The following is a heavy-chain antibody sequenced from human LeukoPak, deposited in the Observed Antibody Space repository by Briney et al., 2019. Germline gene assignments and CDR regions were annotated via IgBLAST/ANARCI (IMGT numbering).Heavy chain of an antibody. CDR3: ARANGQLWTTPDY. CDR1: GFTFSSYG. J-gene: IGHJ4*02. D-gene: IGHD5-18*01. Sequence: GRSLRLSCAASGFTFSSYGMHWVRQPQGEGLEWVAVISYDGSKKSSAESVKGRFTISRDNSKNTLYLQMNSLRPEDTAVYFCARANGQLWTTPDYWGQGTLVTISS. V-gene: IGHV3-30*03. CDR2: ISYDGSKK.